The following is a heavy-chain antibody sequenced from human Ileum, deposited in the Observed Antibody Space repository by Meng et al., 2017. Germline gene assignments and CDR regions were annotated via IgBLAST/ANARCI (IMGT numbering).Heavy chain of an antibody. CDR2: ISNSGDRA. J-gene: IGHJ4*02. Sequence: GEFLKTFCSASGFTFTTYAMSWVRQAPGRGVEWVSIISNSGDRAYYADSVKGRFAISRDNSKNTLYLQMNSLRVEDTAVYYCARISGSYPNDYWGQGTLVTVSS. D-gene: IGHD1-26*01. V-gene: IGHV3-23*01. CDR1: GFTFTTYA. CDR3: ARISGSYPNDY.